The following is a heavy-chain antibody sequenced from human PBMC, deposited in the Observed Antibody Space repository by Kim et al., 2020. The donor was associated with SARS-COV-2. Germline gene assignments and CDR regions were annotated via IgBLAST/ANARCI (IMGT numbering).Heavy chain of an antibody. D-gene: IGHD1-26*01. CDR3: ARRSGSYFFAFDI. J-gene: IGHJ3*02. Sequence: YNPSLKSRVTISVDTSKNQFSLKLSSMTAADTAIYYCARRSGSYFFAFDIWGQGTMVTVSS. V-gene: IGHV4-39*01.